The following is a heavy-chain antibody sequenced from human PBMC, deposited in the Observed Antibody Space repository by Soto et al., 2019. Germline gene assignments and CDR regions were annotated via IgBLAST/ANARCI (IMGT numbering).Heavy chain of an antibody. CDR1: GYTFTSYD. J-gene: IGHJ6*02. V-gene: IGHV1-8*01. CDR3: ARSDYVWGSYRYHYYYGMDV. Sequence: SVKVSCKAPGYTFTSYDINWVRQATGQGLEWMGWMNPNSGNTGYAQKFQGRVTMTRNTSISTVYMELSSLRSEDTAVYYCARSDYVWGSYRYHYYYGMDVWGQGTTVTV. CDR2: MNPNSGNT. D-gene: IGHD3-16*02.